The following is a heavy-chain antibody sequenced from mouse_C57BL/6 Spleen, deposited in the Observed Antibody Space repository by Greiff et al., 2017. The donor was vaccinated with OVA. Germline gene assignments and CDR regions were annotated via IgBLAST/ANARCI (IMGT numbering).Heavy chain of an antibody. V-gene: IGHV5-9-1*02. CDR3: TKTAQDYYAMDY. Sequence: EVKLMESGEGLVKPGGSLKLSCAASGFTFSSYAMSWVRQTPEKRLEWVAYISSGGDYIYYADTVKGRFTISRDNARNTLYLQMSSLKSEDTAMYYCTKTAQDYYAMDYWGQGTSVTVSS. D-gene: IGHD3-2*02. CDR1: GFTFSSYA. CDR2: ISSGGDYI. J-gene: IGHJ4*01.